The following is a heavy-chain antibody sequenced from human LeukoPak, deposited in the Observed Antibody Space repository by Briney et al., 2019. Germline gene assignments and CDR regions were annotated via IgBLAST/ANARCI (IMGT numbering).Heavy chain of an antibody. D-gene: IGHD3-10*01. CDR3: ARGAGELLWFGELIFRHSGYDSASHFDY. Sequence: PSETLSLTCTVSGGSISSSSYYWGWIRQPPGKGLEWIGSIYYSGSTYYNPSLKSRVTISVDTSKNQFSLKLSSVTAADTAVYYCARGAGELLWFGELIFRHSGYDSASHFDYWGQGTLVTVSS. CDR2: IYYSGST. J-gene: IGHJ4*02. V-gene: IGHV4-39*07. CDR1: GGSISSSSYY.